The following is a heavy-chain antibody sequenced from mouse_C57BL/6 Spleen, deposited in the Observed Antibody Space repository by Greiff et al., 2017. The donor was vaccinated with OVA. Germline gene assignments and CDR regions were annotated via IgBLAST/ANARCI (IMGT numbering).Heavy chain of an antibody. J-gene: IGHJ4*01. V-gene: IGHV1-82*01. CDR1: GYAFSSSW. D-gene: IGHD4-1*01. Sequence: QVQLQQSGPELVKPGASVKISCKASGYAFSSSWMNWVKQRPGKGLEWIGRIYPGDGDTNYNGKFKGKATLTADKSSSTAYMQLSSLTSEDSAVYFCARSGTSYAMDCWGQGTSVTVSS. CDR3: ARSGTSYAMDC. CDR2: IYPGDGDT.